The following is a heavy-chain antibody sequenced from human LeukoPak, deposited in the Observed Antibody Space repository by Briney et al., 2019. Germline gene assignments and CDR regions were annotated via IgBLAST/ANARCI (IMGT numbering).Heavy chain of an antibody. J-gene: IGHJ5*02. CDR2: ISGSGGST. CDR3: ARDRYSSSGNWFDP. V-gene: IGHV3-23*01. D-gene: IGHD6-13*01. Sequence: GGSLRLSCAASGFTFSSYAMSWVRQPLGKGLEWVSAISGSGGSTYYADSVKGRFTISRDNSKNTLYLQMNSLRAEDTAVYYCARDRYSSSGNWFDPWGQGTLVTVSS. CDR1: GFTFSSYA.